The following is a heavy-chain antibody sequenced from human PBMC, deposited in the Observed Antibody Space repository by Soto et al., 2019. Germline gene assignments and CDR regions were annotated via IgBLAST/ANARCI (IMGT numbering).Heavy chain of an antibody. Sequence: EVQLVESGGGLVQPGGSLSLSCVVSGFTLSSYKMNWVRQAPVKGLEWVSYISSSGSTKYYADSVKGRFTISRDNTRNSLYLQMNSLRAEDTAVYYCVRDRSRVIATPRSGMDVWGQGTTVTVSS. CDR2: ISSSGSTK. V-gene: IGHV3-48*03. CDR3: VRDRSRVIATPRSGMDV. CDR1: GFTLSSYK. D-gene: IGHD2-2*01. J-gene: IGHJ6*02.